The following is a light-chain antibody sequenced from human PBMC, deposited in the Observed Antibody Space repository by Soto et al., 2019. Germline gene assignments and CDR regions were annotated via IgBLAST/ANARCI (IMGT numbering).Light chain of an antibody. CDR3: QQYNNWPPWT. Sequence: EIVLTQSPVTLSVSPGERATLSCRASQSVSSNLAWYQQKPGQPPRLLIYDTSTRATGIPARFSGSGSGTEFTLTISSLQSEDFADYYCQQYNNWPPWTFGQGTKVEIK. J-gene: IGKJ1*01. CDR2: DTS. CDR1: QSVSSN. V-gene: IGKV3-15*01.